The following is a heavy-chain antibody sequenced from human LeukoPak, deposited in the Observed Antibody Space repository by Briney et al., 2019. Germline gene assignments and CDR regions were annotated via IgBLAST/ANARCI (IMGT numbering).Heavy chain of an antibody. CDR3: ATWKPVSSSWYNWFDP. Sequence: ASVKVSCKVSGYTLTELSMHWVRQAPGKGREWMGGFDPEDGETIYAQKFQGRVTMTEDTSTDTAYMELSSLRSEDTAVYYCATWKPVSSSWYNWFDPWGQGTLVTVSS. CDR2: FDPEDGET. V-gene: IGHV1-24*01. D-gene: IGHD6-13*01. J-gene: IGHJ5*02. CDR1: GYTLTELS.